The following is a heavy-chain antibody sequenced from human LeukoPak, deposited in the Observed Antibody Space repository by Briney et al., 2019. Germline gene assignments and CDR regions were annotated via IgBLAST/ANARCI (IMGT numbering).Heavy chain of an antibody. CDR1: GYTFTGYY. V-gene: IGHV1-2*02. CDR3: ARRGEWLPLVDWFDP. D-gene: IGHD5-24*01. CDR2: INPNSGGT. Sequence: ASVKVSRKASGYTFTGYYMHWVRQAPGHGLEWMGWINPNSGGTNYAQKFQGRVTMTRDTSISTAYMELSRLRSDDTAVYYCARRGEWLPLVDWFDPWGQGTLVTVSS. J-gene: IGHJ5*02.